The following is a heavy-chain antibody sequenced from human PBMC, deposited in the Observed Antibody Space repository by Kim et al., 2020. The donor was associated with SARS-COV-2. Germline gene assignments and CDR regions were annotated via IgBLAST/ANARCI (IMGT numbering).Heavy chain of an antibody. J-gene: IGHJ3*01. Sequence: KYETGVQGRVTMTRETSISTVYMELSRLKSDDTAVYYCARGANTLSAFDLWGQGTMVTVSS. V-gene: IGHV1-2*02. CDR3: ARGANTLSAFDL.